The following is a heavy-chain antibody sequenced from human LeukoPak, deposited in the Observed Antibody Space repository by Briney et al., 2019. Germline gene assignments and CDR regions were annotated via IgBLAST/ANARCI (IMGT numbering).Heavy chain of an antibody. D-gene: IGHD3-22*01. CDR3: ARDRHYYDSNGSYWFDY. CDR2: IIPILGIA. CDR1: GGTFSSYA. J-gene: IGHJ4*02. V-gene: IGHV1-69*04. Sequence: GASVKVSCKASGGTFSSYAISWVRQAPGQGLEWMGRIIPILGIANYAQKFQGRVTITADKSTSTAYMELSSLRSEDTAVYYCARDRHYYDSNGSYWFDYWGQGTLVTDSS.